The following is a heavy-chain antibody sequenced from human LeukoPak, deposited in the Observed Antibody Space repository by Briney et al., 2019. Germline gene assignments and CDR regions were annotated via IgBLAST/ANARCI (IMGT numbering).Heavy chain of an antibody. CDR1: GFTFSSYA. V-gene: IGHV3-23*01. CDR2: ISGSGGSK. D-gene: IGHD2-2*01. Sequence: PGGSLTLSCAASGFTFSSYAMSWLRQAPGKGLEWVSAISGSGGSKYNADSVKGRFTISRDNSKNTLYLQMNSLRAEDTAVYYCAKGVVPAARPYWGQGTLVTVSS. J-gene: IGHJ4*02. CDR3: AKGVVPAARPY.